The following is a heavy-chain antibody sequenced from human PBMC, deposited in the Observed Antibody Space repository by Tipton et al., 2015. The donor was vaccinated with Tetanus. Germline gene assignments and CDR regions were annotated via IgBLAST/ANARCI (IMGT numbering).Heavy chain of an antibody. CDR3: ARLSCSRSACYRGSAYYFDY. CDR2: VDRSGTT. D-gene: IGHD2-2*01. CDR1: GGSIRSSNY. J-gene: IGHJ4*02. Sequence: TLSLTCAVSGGSIRSSNYWSWIRQPAGKGLEWIGRVDRSGTTTYNPSLKGRVTMSLDTSKNQFSLKLTSVTAADTAMYYCARLSCSRSACYRGSAYYFDYWGQGTLVTVSS. V-gene: IGHV4-4*07.